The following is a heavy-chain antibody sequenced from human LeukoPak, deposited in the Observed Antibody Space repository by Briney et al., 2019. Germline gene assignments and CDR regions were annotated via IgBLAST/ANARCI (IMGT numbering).Heavy chain of an antibody. D-gene: IGHD3-10*01. J-gene: IGHJ6*02. Sequence: PGGSLRLSCAASGFTFSSYGMHWVRQAPGKGLEWVAFIRYDGSNKYYADSVKGRFTISRDNSKNTLYLQMNSLRAEDTAVYYCAKVESPAMVRTSGMDVWGQGTTVTVSS. CDR1: GFTFSSYG. CDR3: AKVESPAMVRTSGMDV. V-gene: IGHV3-30*02. CDR2: IRYDGSNK.